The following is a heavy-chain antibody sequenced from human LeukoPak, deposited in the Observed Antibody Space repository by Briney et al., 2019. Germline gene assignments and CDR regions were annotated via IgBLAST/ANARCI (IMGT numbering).Heavy chain of an antibody. V-gene: IGHV3-21*06. D-gene: IGHD1-26*01. CDR2: ITSSSSYI. CDR1: EFTFSSYW. J-gene: IGHJ6*03. CDR3: ARDPYSGNYGAYYYYYMDV. Sequence: PGGSLRLSCEASEFTFSSYWMSWVRQAPGKGLEWVSSITSSSSYIYYADSVKGRFTISRDNAKNSLYLQMDSLRVEDTAEYYCARDPYSGNYGAYYYYYMDVWGKGTTVTVSS.